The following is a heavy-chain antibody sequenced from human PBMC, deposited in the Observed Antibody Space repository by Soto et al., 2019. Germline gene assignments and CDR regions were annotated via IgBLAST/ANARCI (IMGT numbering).Heavy chain of an antibody. Sequence: SETLSLTCAVYGGSFSGYYWSWIRQPPGKGLEWIGEINHSGSTNYNPSLKSRVTISVDTSKNQFSLKLSSVTAADTAVYYCARGPGYYGFLSGYFDLWGRGTLVTVSS. V-gene: IGHV4-34*01. CDR2: INHSGST. CDR3: ARGPGYYGFLSGYFDL. D-gene: IGHD3-10*01. CDR1: GGSFSGYY. J-gene: IGHJ2*01.